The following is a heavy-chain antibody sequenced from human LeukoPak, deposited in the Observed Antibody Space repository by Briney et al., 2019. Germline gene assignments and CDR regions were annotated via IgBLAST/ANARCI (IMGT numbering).Heavy chain of an antibody. CDR2: IPYDGSNK. D-gene: IGHD3-9*01. CDR1: GFTFSNYG. CDR3: AKDQSRYFAPFDY. J-gene: IGHJ4*02. Sequence: GGSPRLSCAASGFTFSNYGMHWVRQAPGKGLEWVAFIPYDGSNKYYADSVQGRFTISRDNSKDTLYLQMNSLRAEDTAVYYCAKDQSRYFAPFDYWGQGNLVTVSS. V-gene: IGHV3-30*02.